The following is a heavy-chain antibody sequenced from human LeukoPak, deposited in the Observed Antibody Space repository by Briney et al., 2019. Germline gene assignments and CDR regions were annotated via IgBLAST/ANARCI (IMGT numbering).Heavy chain of an antibody. CDR1: GFTFDDYA. V-gene: IGHV3-9*01. CDR3: AKDIYGIYPGGFDY. CDR2: ISWNSGSI. Sequence: PGGSLRLSCAASGFTFDDYAMHWVRHAPGKGLEWVSGISWNSGSIDYADSVKGRFTISRDNAKNSLYLQMNSLRAEDTALYYCAKDIYGIYPGGFDYGGQGTLVTVSP. J-gene: IGHJ4*02. D-gene: IGHD3-9*01.